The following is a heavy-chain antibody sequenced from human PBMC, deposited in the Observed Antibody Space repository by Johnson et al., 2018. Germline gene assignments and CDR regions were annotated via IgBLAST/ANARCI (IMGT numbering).Heavy chain of an antibody. D-gene: IGHD4-17*01. CDR1: GFTFSSYS. Sequence: VQLVQSGGGLVKPGGSLRLSCAASGFTFSSYSMNWVRQAPGKGLEWVSSISSSSSYIYYADSVKGRFTLSRDNSKNTLYLQMTRLRAEDTAVYYCSVLRTADALDIWGQGTSGTVSS. V-gene: IGHV3-21*04. J-gene: IGHJ3*02. CDR2: ISSSSSYI. CDR3: SVLRTADALDI.